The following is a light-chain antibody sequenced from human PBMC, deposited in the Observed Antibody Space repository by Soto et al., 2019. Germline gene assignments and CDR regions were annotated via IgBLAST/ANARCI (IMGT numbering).Light chain of an antibody. Sequence: EIVLTQSPGSLSLSPGERATLSYRPSQSIAANYLAWYQQKPGQAPRLLIYVTSSRATGIPDRFSGSGSGTDFTLTIRRLEPEDFAVYYCQQYGTAPLTFGGGTKVEIK. CDR2: VTS. V-gene: IGKV3-20*01. CDR3: QQYGTAPLT. J-gene: IGKJ4*01. CDR1: QSIAANY.